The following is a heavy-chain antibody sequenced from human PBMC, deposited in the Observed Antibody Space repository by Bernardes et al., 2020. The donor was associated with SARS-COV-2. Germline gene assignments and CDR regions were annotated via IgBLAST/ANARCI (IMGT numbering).Heavy chain of an antibody. V-gene: IGHV3-23*01. CDR2: ISGSGGST. CDR3: AKASLAVAGTLDY. D-gene: IGHD6-19*01. Sequence: GGSLRLSRAASGFTFSSYAMSWVRQAPGKGLEWVSVISGSGGSTHYADSVKGRFTISRDNSKNTLYLQMNSLRAEDTAVYFCAKASLAVAGTLDYWGQGTLVTVSS. CDR1: GFTFSSYA. J-gene: IGHJ4*02.